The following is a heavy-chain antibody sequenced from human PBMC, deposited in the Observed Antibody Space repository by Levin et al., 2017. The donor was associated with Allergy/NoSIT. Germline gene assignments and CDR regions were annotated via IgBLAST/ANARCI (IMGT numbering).Heavy chain of an antibody. V-gene: IGHV4-34*01. CDR3: ARVLRASIGYCSSTSCYHIDY. D-gene: IGHD2-2*01. J-gene: IGHJ4*02. CDR1: GGSFSGYY. Sequence: PSETLSLTCAVYGGSFSGYYWSWIRQPPGKGLEWIGEINHSGSTNYNPSLKSRVTISVDTSKNQFSLKLSSVTAADTAVYYCARVLRASIGYCSSTSCYHIDYWGQGTLVTVSS. CDR2: INHSGST.